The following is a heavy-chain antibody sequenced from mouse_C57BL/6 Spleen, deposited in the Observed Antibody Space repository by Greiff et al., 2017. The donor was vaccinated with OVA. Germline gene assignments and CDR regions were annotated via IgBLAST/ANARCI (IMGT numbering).Heavy chain of an antibody. D-gene: IGHD3-2*02. CDR2: IHPNSGST. V-gene: IGHV1-64*01. Sequence: QVQLQQPGAELVKPGASVKLSCKASGYTFTSYWMHWVKQRPGQGLEWIGMIHPNSGSTNYNEKFKSKATLTVDKSSSTAYMQLSSLTSEDSAVYYCARRLTAQAYYAMDYWGQGTSVTVSS. CDR1: GYTFTSYW. J-gene: IGHJ4*01. CDR3: ARRLTAQAYYAMDY.